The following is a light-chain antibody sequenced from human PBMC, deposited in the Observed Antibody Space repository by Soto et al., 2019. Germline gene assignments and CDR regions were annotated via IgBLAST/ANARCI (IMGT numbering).Light chain of an antibody. Sequence: IQMTQSPSSVSASVGDRVNLTCRASQYIDTWLAWYQQKPGEAPNLLIYAASRLHSGVPSRFSGSGSGTDFTLTINSLQPEDFATYYCQQAESFPLTFGGGTKV. V-gene: IGKV1D-12*01. J-gene: IGKJ4*01. CDR3: QQAESFPLT. CDR2: AAS. CDR1: QYIDTW.